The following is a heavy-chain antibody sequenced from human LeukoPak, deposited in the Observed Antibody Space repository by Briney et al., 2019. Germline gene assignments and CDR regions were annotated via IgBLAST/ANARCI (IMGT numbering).Heavy chain of an antibody. V-gene: IGHV4-39*01. J-gene: IGHJ4*02. Sequence: SETLSVTRPVSGGSINSSSYYWGWVPQPPGKNLEWIGSMYYSGGSYYNPSLKSRVTISVDTSKNQFSLNLSSVTAADTAVYYCARHLYSGYDFGYWGQGTLVTVSS. CDR3: ARHLYSGYDFGY. CDR2: MYYSGGS. CDR1: GGSINSSSYY. D-gene: IGHD5-12*01.